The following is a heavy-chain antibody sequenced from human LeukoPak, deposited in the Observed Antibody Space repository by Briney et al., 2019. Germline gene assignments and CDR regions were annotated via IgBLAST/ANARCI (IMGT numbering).Heavy chain of an antibody. CDR1: GGSISSYY. V-gene: IGHV3-11*04. CDR2: ISSSGSTI. J-gene: IGHJ6*04. D-gene: IGHD3-10*02. CDR3: AELGITMIGGV. Sequence: LSLTCTVSGGSISSYYWSWIQQPPGKGLEWVSYISSSGSTIYYADSVKGRFTISRDNAKNSLYLQMNSLRAEDTAVYYCAELGITMIGGVWGKGTTVTISS.